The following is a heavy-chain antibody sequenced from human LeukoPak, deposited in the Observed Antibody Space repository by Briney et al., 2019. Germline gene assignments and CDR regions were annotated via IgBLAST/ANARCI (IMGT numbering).Heavy chain of an antibody. D-gene: IGHD5-18*01. CDR2: INPNSGGT. V-gene: IGHV1-2*02. CDR3: AREYTYGQGVDY. CDR1: GYTFTGYY. J-gene: IGHJ4*02. Sequence: GASVKVSCKASGYTFTGYYMHWVRQAPGQGLEWMGWINPNSGGTNYAQKFQGRVTMTRDTSISTVYMELSSLRSDDTAMYYCAREYTYGQGVDYWGQGTLVTVSS.